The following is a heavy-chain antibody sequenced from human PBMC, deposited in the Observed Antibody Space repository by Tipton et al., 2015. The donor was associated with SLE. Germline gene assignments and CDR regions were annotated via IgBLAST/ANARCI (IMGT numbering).Heavy chain of an antibody. CDR2: IYTSGST. D-gene: IGHD6-6*01. CDR3: ATHRGAARHSTPIP. V-gene: IGHV4-59*08. J-gene: IGHJ5*02. CDR1: GDSVSGKY. Sequence: GLVKPSETLSLTCSVSGDSVSGKYWGWIRQPPGKGLEWIAYIYTSGSTSYNPSLKSRAIISLDTSKNQFSLKLNSVTAADTAVYYCATHRGAARHSTPIPWGQGTLATVSS.